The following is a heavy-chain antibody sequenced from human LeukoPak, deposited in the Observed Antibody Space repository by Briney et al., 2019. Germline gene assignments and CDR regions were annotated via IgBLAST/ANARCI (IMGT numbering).Heavy chain of an antibody. CDR3: ARERRLRFCTGGGCHDAFDI. J-gene: IGHJ3*02. Sequence: GGSLRLSCAASGFIFSDHYMDWVRQAPGKGLEWVGRTRNKANSYATEYAASVKGRFTISRDDSRNSVYLQMNSLKTEDTAVYFCARERRLRFCTGGGCHDAFDIWGQGTMVTVSS. CDR2: TRNKANSYAT. D-gene: IGHD2-8*02. V-gene: IGHV3-72*01. CDR1: GFIFSDHY.